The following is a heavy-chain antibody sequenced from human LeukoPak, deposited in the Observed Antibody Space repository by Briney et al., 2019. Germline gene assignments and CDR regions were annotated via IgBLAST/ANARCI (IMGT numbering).Heavy chain of an antibody. CDR2: FDPEDGET. CDR3: ATEWSALGYFDY. Sequence: ASVKVSCKVSGYTLTELSMHWVRQAPGKGLEWMGGFDPEDGETIHAQKFQGRVTMTEDTSTDTAYMELSSLRSEDTAVYYCATEWSALGYFDYWGQGTLVTVSS. V-gene: IGHV1-24*01. J-gene: IGHJ4*02. D-gene: IGHD3-3*01. CDR1: GYTLTELS.